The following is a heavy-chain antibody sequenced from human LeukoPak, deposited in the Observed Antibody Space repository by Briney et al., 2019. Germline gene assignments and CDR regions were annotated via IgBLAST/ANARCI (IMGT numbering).Heavy chain of an antibody. Sequence: SETLSLTCAVYGGSFSGYYWSWIRQPPGKGLEWIGEINHSGSTNYNPSLKSRVTISVDTSKNQFSLKLSSVTAADTAVYYCARGDRADTAMVYYFDYWGQGTLVTVSS. CDR3: ARGDRADTAMVYYFDY. D-gene: IGHD5-18*01. J-gene: IGHJ4*02. V-gene: IGHV4-34*01. CDR1: GGSFSGYY. CDR2: INHSGST.